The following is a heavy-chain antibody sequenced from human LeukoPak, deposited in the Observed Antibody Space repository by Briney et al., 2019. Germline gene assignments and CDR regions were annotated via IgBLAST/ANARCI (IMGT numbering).Heavy chain of an antibody. D-gene: IGHD5-12*01. CDR1: GFTFSSYA. V-gene: IGHV3-48*01. CDR2: IRSSSET. CDR3: ARDAGNSGYGCDL. J-gene: IGHJ5*02. Sequence: SGGSLRLSCAASGFTFSSYAMHWVRQAPGKGLEWVSHIRSSSETFYADSVKGRFTISRDNARNSLYLQMNNLRGEDTAIYYCARDAGNSGYGCDLWGQGTLVTVSS.